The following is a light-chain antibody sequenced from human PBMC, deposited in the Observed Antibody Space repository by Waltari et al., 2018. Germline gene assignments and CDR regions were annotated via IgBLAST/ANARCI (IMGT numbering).Light chain of an antibody. V-gene: IGLV1-44*01. CDR1: NSNIGRNS. CDR3: ATWDNSLNGWV. CDR2: TDD. Sequence: QSVLTQPPSASGTPGQRVTISCSGSNSNIGRNSVNWYQQLPETAPKLLIYTDDQRPSGVLDRFSGSKSGTSASLAISGRQSEDEADYHCATWDNSLNGWVFGGGTKVTAL. J-gene: IGLJ3*02.